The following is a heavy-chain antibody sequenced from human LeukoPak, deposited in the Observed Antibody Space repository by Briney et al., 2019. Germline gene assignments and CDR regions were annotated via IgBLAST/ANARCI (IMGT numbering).Heavy chain of an antibody. D-gene: IGHD1/OR15-1a*01. V-gene: IGHV4-39*07. J-gene: IGHJ4*02. Sequence: SETLSLTCTVSGGSISSSSYYWGWIRQPPGKGLEWIGSIYYSGSTYYNPSLKSRVTISVDTSKNQFSLKLSSVTAADTAVYYCAREILSRLEQDWGQGTLVTVSS. CDR1: GGSISSSSYY. CDR3: AREILSRLEQD. CDR2: IYYSGST.